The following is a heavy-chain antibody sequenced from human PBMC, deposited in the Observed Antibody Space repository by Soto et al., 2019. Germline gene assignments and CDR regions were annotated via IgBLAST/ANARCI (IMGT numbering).Heavy chain of an antibody. Sequence: SETLSLTCTFSGFSISSYSWNWIRQPPGKGLEWIGYMYPSGSTNYNPSLKSRLTISIDTSKNQFSLKLSSVTAADTAVYYCARVPDYWGQGILVTVSS. V-gene: IGHV4-4*09. J-gene: IGHJ4*02. CDR3: ARVPDY. CDR1: GFSISSYS. CDR2: MYPSGST. D-gene: IGHD2-2*01.